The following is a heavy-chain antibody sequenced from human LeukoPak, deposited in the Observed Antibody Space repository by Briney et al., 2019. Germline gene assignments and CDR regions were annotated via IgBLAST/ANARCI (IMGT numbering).Heavy chain of an antibody. Sequence: ASVKVSCKASGYTFTSYVISWVRQAPGHGLEWMGWISAYNGNTNYAQKLQGRVTMTTDTSTSTAYMELRRLRSDDTAVYYCARGGGYSGYGEVLFDFWGQGTMVTVSS. J-gene: IGHJ3*01. V-gene: IGHV1-18*01. CDR1: GYTFTSYV. D-gene: IGHD5-12*01. CDR3: ARGGGYSGYGEVLFDF. CDR2: ISAYNGNT.